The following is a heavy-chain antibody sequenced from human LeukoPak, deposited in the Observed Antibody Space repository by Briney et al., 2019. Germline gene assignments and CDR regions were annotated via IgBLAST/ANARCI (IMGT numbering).Heavy chain of an antibody. J-gene: IGHJ6*02. V-gene: IGHV3-64D*09. D-gene: IGHD2-15*01. CDR1: GFPFSSYA. CDR3: VRGYSFGPYGMDV. Sequence: GGTLRLSCSASGFPFSSYAMHWVRQGPGQGLEYVSAISDSGGSTYYADPVKGRFTISRDNSKNTLYLQMSSLRAEDTAVYFCVRGYSFGPYGMDVWGQGTTVTVSS. CDR2: ISDSGGST.